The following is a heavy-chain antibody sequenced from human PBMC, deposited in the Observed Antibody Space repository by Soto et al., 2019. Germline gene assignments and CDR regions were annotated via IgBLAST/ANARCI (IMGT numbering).Heavy chain of an antibody. V-gene: IGHV3-66*01. CDR1: GFTVSSNY. CDR2: IYSGGST. D-gene: IGHD3-9*01. CDR3: ARASLVMAMSWADYDY. Sequence: PGGSLRLSCAASGFTVSSNYMSWVRQAPGKGLEWVSVIYSGGSTYYADSVKGRFTISRDNSKNTLYLQMNSLRAEDTAVYYCARASLVMAMSWADYDYWGQGTLVTVSS. J-gene: IGHJ4*02.